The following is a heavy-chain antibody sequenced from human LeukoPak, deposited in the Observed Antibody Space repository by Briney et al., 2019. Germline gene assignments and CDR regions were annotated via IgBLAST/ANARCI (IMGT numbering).Heavy chain of an antibody. J-gene: IGHJ5*02. CDR1: GGSISSSSYY. D-gene: IGHD3-10*01. CDR2: IYYSGST. Sequence: SETPSLTCTVSGGSISSSSYYWGWIRQPPGKGLEWIGYIYYSGSTNYNPSLKSRVTISVDTSKNQFSLKLSSVTAADTAVYYCARDTVRGGFNWFDPWGQGTLVTVSS. V-gene: IGHV4-61*01. CDR3: ARDTVRGGFNWFDP.